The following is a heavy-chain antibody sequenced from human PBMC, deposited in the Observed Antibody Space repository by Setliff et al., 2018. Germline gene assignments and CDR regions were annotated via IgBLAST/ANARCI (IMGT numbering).Heavy chain of an antibody. D-gene: IGHD3-3*01. Sequence: ASVKVSCKASGYTFTSYDINWVRQATGQGLEWMGWMNPNSGNTGYAQKFQGRVTMTRDTSTSTVYMELRSLGSEDTAVYYCARGGIGFSEITIFGVALYWFDPWGQGTLVTVSS. CDR3: ARGGIGFSEITIFGVALYWFDP. CDR1: GYTFTSYD. J-gene: IGHJ5*02. CDR2: MNPNSGNT. V-gene: IGHV1-8*02.